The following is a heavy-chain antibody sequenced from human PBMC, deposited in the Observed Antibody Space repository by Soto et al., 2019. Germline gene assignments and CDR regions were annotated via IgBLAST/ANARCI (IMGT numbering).Heavy chain of an antibody. V-gene: IGHV4-61*05. CDR2: IYYSGST. CDR1: GGSISSSSYY. D-gene: IGHD2-21*02. CDR3: ARVTTTYYYGMDV. J-gene: IGHJ6*02. Sequence: SETLSLTCTVSGGSISSSSYYWGWIRQPPGKGLEWIGYIYYSGSTNYNPSLKSRVTISVDTSKNQFSLKLSSVTAADTAVYYCARVTTTYYYGMDVWGQGTTVTVSS.